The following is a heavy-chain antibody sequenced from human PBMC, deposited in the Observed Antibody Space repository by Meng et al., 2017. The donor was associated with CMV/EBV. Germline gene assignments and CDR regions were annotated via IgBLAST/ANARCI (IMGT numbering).Heavy chain of an antibody. CDR3: ASKSTAHTGQGGMDV. CDR2: INPNSGGT. D-gene: IGHD4-17*01. Sequence: ASVKVSCKASGYTFTGYYMHWVRQAPGQGLEWMGWINPNSGGTNYAQKFQGRVTMTRDTSISTAYMELSSLRSEDTAVYYCASKSTAHTGQGGMDVWGQGTTVTVSS. J-gene: IGHJ6*02. CDR1: GYTFTGYY. V-gene: IGHV1-2*02.